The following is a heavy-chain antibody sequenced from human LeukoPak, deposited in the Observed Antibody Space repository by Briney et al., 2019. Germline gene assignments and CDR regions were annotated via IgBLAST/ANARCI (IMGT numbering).Heavy chain of an antibody. CDR1: GGSISSGSYY. D-gene: IGHD6-6*01. V-gene: IGHV4-61*02. J-gene: IGHJ6*03. CDR3: ARDLEKEDYSSSSVGDYYYYYMDV. Sequence: PSQTLSLTCTVSGGSISSGSYYWSWIRQPAGKGLEWIGRIYTSGSTNYNPSLKSRVTISVDTSKNQFSLKLSSVTAADTAVYYCARDLEKEDYSSSSVGDYYYYYMDVWGKGTTVTVSS. CDR2: IYTSGST.